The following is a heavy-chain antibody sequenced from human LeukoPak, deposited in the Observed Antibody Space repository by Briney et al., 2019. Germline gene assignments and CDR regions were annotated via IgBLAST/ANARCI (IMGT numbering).Heavy chain of an antibody. CDR2: LYSNGDT. D-gene: IGHD2-21*01. J-gene: IGHJ3*02. Sequence: GWSLRLSCAASGFTVSSNYMTWVRQAPGKGLEWVSVLYSNGDTYYADSVKGRFTISRDNSKNTLYLQLNTLRAEDTAVYYCARYIPSCGGNCNDGFDIWGQGTMVSVSS. V-gene: IGHV3-53*01. CDR3: ARYIPSCGGNCNDGFDI. CDR1: GFTVSSNY.